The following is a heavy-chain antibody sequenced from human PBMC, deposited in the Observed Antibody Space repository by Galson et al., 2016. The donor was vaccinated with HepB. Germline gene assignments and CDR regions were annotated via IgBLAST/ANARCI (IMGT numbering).Heavy chain of an antibody. CDR1: GDSVSGYY. J-gene: IGHJ4*02. D-gene: IGHD3-16*01. V-gene: IGHV4-59*02. CDR2: KHYRGWA. Sequence: ETLSLTCTVSGDSVSGYYWGWIRQSPGKGLEYIGYKHYRGWADYNPSLNRRVTISLHTSKNQFSLILTSVTAADTGMYYCARLSCSTTDCLHPPYDSWGQGTLVTVSS. CDR3: ARLSCSTTDCLHPPYDS.